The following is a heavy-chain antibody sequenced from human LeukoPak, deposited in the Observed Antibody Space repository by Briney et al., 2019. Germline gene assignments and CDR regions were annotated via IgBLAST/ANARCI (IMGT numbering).Heavy chain of an antibody. J-gene: IGHJ4*02. V-gene: IGHV1-18*01. CDR2: ISAYNGHR. Sequence: ASVKVSCKASGYTFATYGFSWVRQAAGQGLEWMGWISAYNGHRTYAQNFQGRVSMTTDSSTNTAYMELRSLRPDDTAVYYCARDQGGGNCDFWGQGSLVTVSS. CDR3: ARDQGGGNCDF. CDR1: GYTFATYG. D-gene: IGHD2-21*01.